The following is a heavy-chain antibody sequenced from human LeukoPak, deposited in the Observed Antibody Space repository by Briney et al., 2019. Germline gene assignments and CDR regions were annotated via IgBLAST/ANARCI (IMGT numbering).Heavy chain of an antibody. V-gene: IGHV4-34*01. Sequence: NPSETLSLTCAVYGGSFSGYYWSWIRQPPGKGLEWIGEINHSGSTNYNPSLKSRVTISVDTSKNQFSLKLRSVTAADTAVYYCASARRIAARLVKYFQHWGQGTLVTVSS. CDR3: ASARRIAARLVKYFQH. CDR1: GGSFSGYY. D-gene: IGHD6-6*01. J-gene: IGHJ1*01. CDR2: INHSGST.